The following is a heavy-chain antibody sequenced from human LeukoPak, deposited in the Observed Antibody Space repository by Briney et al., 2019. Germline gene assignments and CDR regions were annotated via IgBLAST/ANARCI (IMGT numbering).Heavy chain of an antibody. CDR2: ISSSGSTI. CDR1: GFTFSDYY. J-gene: IGHJ3*02. Sequence: GGSLRLSCAASGFTFSDYYMSWIRQAPGKGLEWVSYISSSGSTIYYADSVKGRFTISRDNAKNSLYLQMNSLRAEDTAVYYCAKDWGSSSGHDAFDIWGQGTMVTVSS. D-gene: IGHD6-13*01. CDR3: AKDWGSSSGHDAFDI. V-gene: IGHV3-11*01.